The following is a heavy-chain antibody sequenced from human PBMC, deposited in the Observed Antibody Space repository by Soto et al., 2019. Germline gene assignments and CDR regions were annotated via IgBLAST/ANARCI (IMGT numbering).Heavy chain of an antibody. J-gene: IGHJ4*02. V-gene: IGHV5-10-1*01. CDR3: ARQIYDSDTGPNFQYYFDS. D-gene: IGHD3-22*01. CDR1: GYRFAGYW. CDR2: IDPSDSQT. Sequence: GESLKISCKGSGYRFAGYWITWVRQKPGKGLEWMGRIDPSDSQTYYSPSFRGHVTISATKSITTVFLQWSSLRASDTAMYYCARQIYDSDTGPNFQYYFDSWGQETPVTVS.